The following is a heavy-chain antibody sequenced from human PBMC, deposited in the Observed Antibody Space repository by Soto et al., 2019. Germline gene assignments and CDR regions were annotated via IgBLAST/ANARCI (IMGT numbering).Heavy chain of an antibody. CDR1: GFTFSSYW. J-gene: IGHJ4*02. Sequence: EVQLVESGGGLVQPGGSLRLSCAASGFTFSSYWMHWVRQAPGKGLVWVSRINEDGSTINYADSVKGRFTISRDNAKNRLYLKMNRRRAEDRVVYSCTRDMGGRGGYWGQGTLVTVSS. V-gene: IGHV3-74*01. CDR2: INEDGSTI. CDR3: TRDMGGRGGY. D-gene: IGHD3-16*01.